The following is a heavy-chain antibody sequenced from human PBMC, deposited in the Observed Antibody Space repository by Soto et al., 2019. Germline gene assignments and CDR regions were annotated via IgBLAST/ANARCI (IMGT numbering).Heavy chain of an antibody. CDR3: ARDYGDYDPNYYYGMDV. CDR2: ISSSSSTI. V-gene: IGHV3-48*02. D-gene: IGHD4-17*01. CDR1: GFTFSSYS. J-gene: IGHJ6*02. Sequence: GGSLRLSCAASGFTFSSYSMNWVRQAPGKGLEWVSYISSSSSTIYYADSVKGRFTISRDNAKNSLYLQMNSLRDGDTAVYYCARDYGDYDPNYYYGMDVWGQGTTVTVSS.